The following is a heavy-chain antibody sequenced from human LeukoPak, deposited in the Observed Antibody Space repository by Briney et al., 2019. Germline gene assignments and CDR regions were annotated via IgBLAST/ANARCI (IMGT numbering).Heavy chain of an antibody. CDR1: GYTFSTYA. CDR2: ISGSGGST. D-gene: IGHD2-21*02. V-gene: IGHV3-23*01. J-gene: IGHJ4*02. CDR3: AKAYCGGDCYFDFFDY. Sequence: PGGSLRLSCAASGYTFSTYALSWVRQARGKGREWVSGISGSGGSTYNADSVKGRFTISRDNSKNTLYLEMNSLRAEDTAAYYCAKAYCGGDCYFDFFDYWGQGTLVTVSS.